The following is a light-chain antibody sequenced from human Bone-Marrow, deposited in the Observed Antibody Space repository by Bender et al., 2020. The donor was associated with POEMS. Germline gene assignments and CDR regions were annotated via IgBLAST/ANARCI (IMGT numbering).Light chain of an antibody. V-gene: IGLV2-14*01. J-gene: IGLJ1*01. CDR1: SSDVGAYEC. Sequence: QSALTQPASVSGSPGQSITISCTGTSSDVGAYECVSWYQQHPGKAPKLIIYEVTIRPAEISDRFSGSKSGNTASLTISGLQAEDEADYFCSSSTTSDTLLCGTGTTVTVL. CDR2: EVT. CDR3: SSSTTSDTLL.